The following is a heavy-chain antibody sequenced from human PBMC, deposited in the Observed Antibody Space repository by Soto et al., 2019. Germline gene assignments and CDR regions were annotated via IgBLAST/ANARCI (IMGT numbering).Heavy chain of an antibody. V-gene: IGHV3-33*01. CDR3: ARGELQYYYDSSGYYGLGY. J-gene: IGHJ4*02. Sequence: GGSLRLSCAASGFTFSSYGMHWVRQAPGKGLEWVAVIWYDGSNKYYADSVKGRFTISRDNSKNTLYLQMNSLRAEDTAVYYCARGELQYYYDSSGYYGLGYWGQGTLVTVSS. CDR1: GFTFSSYG. D-gene: IGHD3-22*01. CDR2: IWYDGSNK.